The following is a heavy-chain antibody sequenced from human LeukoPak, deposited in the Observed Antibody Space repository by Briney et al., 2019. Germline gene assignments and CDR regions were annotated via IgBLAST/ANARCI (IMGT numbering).Heavy chain of an antibody. Sequence: GGSLRLSCAASGFTFRSYGMQWVRQAPGKGLEWVAIIWYDGSNKYYADSVKGRFTISRDNAKNSLYLQMNSLRAEDTALYYCAKDRQWLRNYYFDYWGQGTLVTVSS. CDR3: AKDRQWLRNYYFDY. CDR1: GFTFRSYG. V-gene: IGHV3-30*02. J-gene: IGHJ4*02. CDR2: IWYDGSNK. D-gene: IGHD6-19*01.